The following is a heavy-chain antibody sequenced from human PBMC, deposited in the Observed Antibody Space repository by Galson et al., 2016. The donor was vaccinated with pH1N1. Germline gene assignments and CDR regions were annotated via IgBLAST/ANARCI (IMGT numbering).Heavy chain of an antibody. CDR3: ARFLDGDYSNYFVP. CDR1: GFSLSTSGVG. V-gene: IGHV2-5*01. Sequence: PALVKPTQTLTLTCTFSGFSLSTSGVGVGWIRQPPGKALEWLAVIYWNDDKRCRPSLKSRLTITKDTSKNQVVLTMTNMDPVDTATYYGARFLDGDYSNYFVPWGQGTLVTVFS. J-gene: IGHJ5*02. D-gene: IGHD4-17*01. CDR2: IYWNDDK.